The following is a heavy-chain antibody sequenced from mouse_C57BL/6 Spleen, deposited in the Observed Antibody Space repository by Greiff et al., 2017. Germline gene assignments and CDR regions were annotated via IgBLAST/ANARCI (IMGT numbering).Heavy chain of an antibody. CDR2: INPSSGYT. CDR3: ASLDYLYDMDY. V-gene: IGHV1-4*01. J-gene: IGHJ4*01. CDR1: GYTFTSYT. Sequence: QVQLQQSGAELARPGASVKMSCKASGYTFTSYTMHWVKQRPGQGLEWIGYINPSSGYTKYNQKFKDKATLTADKSSSTAYMQLSSLTSEDSAVYYCASLDYLYDMDYWGQGTSVTVSS. D-gene: IGHD2-4*01.